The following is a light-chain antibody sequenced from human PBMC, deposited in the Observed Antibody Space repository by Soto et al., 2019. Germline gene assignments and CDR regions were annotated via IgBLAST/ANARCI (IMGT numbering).Light chain of an antibody. CDR2: NVS. V-gene: IGLV2-11*01. J-gene: IGLJ2*01. Sequence: QSALTQPRSVSGSPGQSVTISCTGTSSDVGGYNYVSWYQQHPGRAPKLIIYNVSKRPPGVPDRFSGSKSGNTASLTISGLQAEDEADYYCGSYGGRFHVVLGGGTKLTVL. CDR3: GSYGGRFHVV. CDR1: SSDVGGYNY.